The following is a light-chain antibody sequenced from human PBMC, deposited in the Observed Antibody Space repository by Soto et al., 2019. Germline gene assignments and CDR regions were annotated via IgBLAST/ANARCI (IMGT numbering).Light chain of an antibody. Sequence: IVLTQSPATLSLSPWERATLSCRASQSVSSYLAWYQQKPGQAPRLLIYDASTRATGIPVRFSGSGFGTEFTLTISSLQSEDFAVYYCQQYKNWPLFGQGTRLEIK. CDR2: DAS. J-gene: IGKJ5*01. CDR1: QSVSSY. CDR3: QQYKNWPL. V-gene: IGKV3-15*01.